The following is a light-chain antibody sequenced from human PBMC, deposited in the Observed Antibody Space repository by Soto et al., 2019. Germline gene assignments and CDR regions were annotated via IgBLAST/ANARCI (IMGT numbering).Light chain of an antibody. Sequence: EIVMTQSPATLSVSPGERATLSCRASQSVSSDLAWYQQKPGQAPRLLIYGASTMATGIPARFSGSGSGTEFTHTISSLQSEDFAVYYCQQYNNWPPWTFGLGTKVEIK. V-gene: IGKV3D-15*01. J-gene: IGKJ1*01. CDR2: GAS. CDR1: QSVSSD. CDR3: QQYNNWPPWT.